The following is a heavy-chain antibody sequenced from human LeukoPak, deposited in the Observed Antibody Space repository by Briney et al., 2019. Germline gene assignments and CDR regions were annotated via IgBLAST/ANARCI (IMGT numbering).Heavy chain of an antibody. J-gene: IGHJ4*02. CDR3: ARRRAGYPFDY. CDR1: GFSLSTSGVG. D-gene: IGHD3-9*01. Sequence: ESGPTLVKPTQTLTLTCTLSGFSLSTSGVGVGWIRQPPGKALEWLALIYWDDDKRYSPSLKSRLTTTTDTSKNQVVLTMTDMDPVDTATYYGARRRAGYPFDYWGQGTLVTVSS. CDR2: IYWDDDK. V-gene: IGHV2-5*02.